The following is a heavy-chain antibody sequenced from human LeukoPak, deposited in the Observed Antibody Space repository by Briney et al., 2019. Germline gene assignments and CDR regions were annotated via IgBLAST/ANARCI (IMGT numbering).Heavy chain of an antibody. J-gene: IGHJ4*02. Sequence: SETLSLTCTVSGGSISTYYWSWIRQPPGQGLEWIGYIYYSGSTSYNPSLKSRVTISVDSFKNQFSLKLSSVTAADTAVYYCARYAYSYGGYYFDYWGQGTLVTVSS. D-gene: IGHD5-18*01. CDR1: GGSISTYY. CDR3: ARYAYSYGGYYFDY. CDR2: IYYSGST. V-gene: IGHV4-59*01.